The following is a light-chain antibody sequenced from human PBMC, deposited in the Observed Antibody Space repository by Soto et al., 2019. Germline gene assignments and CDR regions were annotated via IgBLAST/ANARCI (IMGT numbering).Light chain of an antibody. J-gene: IGKJ2*01. Sequence: VQMTQSPCSLSASVGGRVTITCQASQDITDYLNWYQQKPGKAPKLLIYDASNLETGVPSRFSGSGSGTDFTFTISPLKTEDIATYYCQQFHNLTYTFRQGTKVDIK. CDR1: QDITDY. CDR3: QQFHNLTYT. CDR2: DAS. V-gene: IGKV1-33*01.